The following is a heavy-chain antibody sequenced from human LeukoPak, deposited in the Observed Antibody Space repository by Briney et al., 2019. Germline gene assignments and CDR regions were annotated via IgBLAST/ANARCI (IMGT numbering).Heavy chain of an antibody. D-gene: IGHD3-22*01. J-gene: IGHJ4*02. CDR1: GGSFSGYY. Sequence: PSESLSLTCAVYGGSFSGYYWSWIRQPPGKGLEWIGEINHSGSTNYNPSLKSRVTISVDTSKNQFSLMLSSVTAADTAVYYCARGGGSSAYYNDYWGRGTPFAVYS. CDR3: ARGGGSSAYYNDY. V-gene: IGHV4-34*01. CDR2: INHSGST.